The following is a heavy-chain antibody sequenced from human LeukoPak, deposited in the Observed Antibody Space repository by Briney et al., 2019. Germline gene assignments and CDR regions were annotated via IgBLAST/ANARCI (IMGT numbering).Heavy chain of an antibody. CDR3: ARTYDSSGYYYYGY. CDR2: IYSGGST. Sequence: GGSLRLSCAASGFTVSSNYMGWVRQAPGKGLEWVSVIYSGGSTYYADSVKGRFTISRDNSKNTLYLQMNSLRAEDTAVYYCARTYDSSGYYYYGYWGQGTLVTVSS. CDR1: GFTVSSNY. D-gene: IGHD3-22*01. V-gene: IGHV3-53*01. J-gene: IGHJ4*02.